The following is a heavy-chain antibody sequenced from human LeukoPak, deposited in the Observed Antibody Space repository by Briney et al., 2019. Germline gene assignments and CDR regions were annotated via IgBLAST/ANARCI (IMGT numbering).Heavy chain of an antibody. Sequence: ASVKVSCKASGYTFTSYHMHWVRQAPGQGLEWMGRINPNSGDTNYAQKFQGRVTMTRDTSISTAYMELSRLRSDDTAVYYCARDYCSSTSCLFDYWGQGTLVTVSS. CDR3: ARDYCSSTSCLFDY. D-gene: IGHD2-2*01. J-gene: IGHJ4*02. CDR1: GYTFTSYH. CDR2: INPNSGDT. V-gene: IGHV1-2*06.